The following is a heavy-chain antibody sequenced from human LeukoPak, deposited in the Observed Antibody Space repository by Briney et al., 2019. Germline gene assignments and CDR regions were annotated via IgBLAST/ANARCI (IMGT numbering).Heavy chain of an antibody. D-gene: IGHD3-16*01. J-gene: IGHJ3*02. CDR1: GGSISSGSYY. CDR3: ARASEITAPNAFDI. Sequence: SQTLSLTCTVSGGSISSGSYYRSWIRQPAGKGLEWMGRIYTSGSTNYNPSLKSRVTISVDTSKNQFSLKLSSVTAADTAVYYCARASEITAPNAFDIWGQGTMVTVSS. CDR2: IYTSGST. V-gene: IGHV4-61*02.